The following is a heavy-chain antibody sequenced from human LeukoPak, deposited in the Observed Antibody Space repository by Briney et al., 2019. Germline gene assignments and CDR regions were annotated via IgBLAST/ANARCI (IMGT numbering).Heavy chain of an antibody. CDR2: IKQDGSEK. D-gene: IGHD4-11*01. CDR1: GFTVSSNH. CDR3: AREPPTNRDSSNYGN. J-gene: IGHJ4*02. V-gene: IGHV3-7*01. Sequence: GGSLRLSCAASGFTVSSNHMYWVRQAPGKGLEWVASIKQDGSEKYYVDSVKGRFTISRDNTRNSLYLQMDSLRAEDTAVYYCAREPPTNRDSSNYGNWGQGTLVTVSS.